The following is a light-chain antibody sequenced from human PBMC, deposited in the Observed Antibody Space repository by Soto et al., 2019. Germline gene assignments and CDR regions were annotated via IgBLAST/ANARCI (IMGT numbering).Light chain of an antibody. CDR1: TGPVGTGHY. CDR3: LVSSGVYV. CDR2: DTS. J-gene: IGLJ1*01. Sequence: QAVVTQEPSLTVSPGGTVTLTCGSSTGPVGTGHYAYWFQQTPGQAPSPLIYDTSNKFSCTPDRFSGSLLGGKAALTLSGAQVEDAAEYSGLVSSGVYVFGTGTKLTVL. V-gene: IGLV7-46*01.